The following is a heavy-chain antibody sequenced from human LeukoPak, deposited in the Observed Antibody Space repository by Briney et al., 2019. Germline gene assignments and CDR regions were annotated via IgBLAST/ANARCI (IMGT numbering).Heavy chain of an antibody. J-gene: IGHJ4*02. V-gene: IGHV3-23*01. CDR3: AKRGVVIRVILVGFHKEAYYFDS. CDR1: GITLSNYG. D-gene: IGHD3-22*01. CDR2: ISGSGGTK. Sequence: GGSLRLSCAVSGITLSNYGMSWVRQAPGKGLEWVAGISGSGGTKNYADSVKGRFTISRDNPKNTLFLHMNSLRAEDTAVYFCAKRGVVIRVILVGFHKEAYYFDSWGQGALVTVSS.